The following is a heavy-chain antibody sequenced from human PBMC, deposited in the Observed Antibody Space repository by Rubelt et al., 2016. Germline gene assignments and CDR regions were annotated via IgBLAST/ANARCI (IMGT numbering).Heavy chain of an antibody. CDR2: IIPILGIA. Sequence: LVQSGAEVKKPGSSVKVSCKASGGTFSSYAISWVRQAPGQGLEWMGRIIPILGIANYAQKFQGRVTITADKSTSTAYMELSSLRSEDTAVYYCARDRDSSWDGLYYYYGMDVWGQGTTVTVSS. J-gene: IGHJ6*02. V-gene: IGHV1-69*04. CDR3: ARDRDSSWDGLYYYYGMDV. CDR1: GGTFSSYA. D-gene: IGHD6-13*01.